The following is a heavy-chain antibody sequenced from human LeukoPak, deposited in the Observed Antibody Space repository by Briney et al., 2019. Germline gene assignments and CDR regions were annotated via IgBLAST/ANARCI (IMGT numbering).Heavy chain of an antibody. Sequence: PGGSLRLSCAASGFTFSSCGMHWVRQAPGKGLEWVAVIWYDGTNKYYADSVKGRFTISRDNSKNTLYLQTNSLRAEDTAVYYCARGRDGYNWIDYWGQGTLVTVSS. V-gene: IGHV3-33*01. CDR3: ARGRDGYNWIDY. D-gene: IGHD5-24*01. J-gene: IGHJ4*02. CDR1: GFTFSSCG. CDR2: IWYDGTNK.